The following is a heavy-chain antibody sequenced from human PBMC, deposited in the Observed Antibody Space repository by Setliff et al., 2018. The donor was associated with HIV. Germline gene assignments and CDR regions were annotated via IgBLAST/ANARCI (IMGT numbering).Heavy chain of an antibody. Sequence: SVKVSCKASGNSFHSYAFSWVRQAPGQGLEWMGGIIPLFGSANYAQKFQGRVTTTADESTSTVYMEVSGPRFEDTAVYFCAKDGPTVIEGSYMDVWGKGTTVTVSS. CDR1: GNSFHSYA. CDR2: IIPLFGSA. V-gene: IGHV1-69*13. CDR3: AKDGPTVIEGSYMDV. D-gene: IGHD4-4*01. J-gene: IGHJ6*03.